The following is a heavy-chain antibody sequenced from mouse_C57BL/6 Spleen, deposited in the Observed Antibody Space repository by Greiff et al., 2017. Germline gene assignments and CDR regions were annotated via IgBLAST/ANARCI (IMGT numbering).Heavy chain of an antibody. CDR2: ISYDGSN. V-gene: IGHV3-6*01. CDR3: ARDLGSSTYWYFDV. J-gene: IGHJ1*03. CDR1: GYSITSGYY. D-gene: IGHD1-1*01. Sequence: EVKLMESGPGLVKPSQSLSLTCSVTGYSITSGYYWNWIRQFPGNKLEWMGYISYDGSNNYNPSLKNRISITRDTSKNQFFLKLNSVTTEDTATYYCARDLGSSTYWYFDVWGTGTTVTVSS.